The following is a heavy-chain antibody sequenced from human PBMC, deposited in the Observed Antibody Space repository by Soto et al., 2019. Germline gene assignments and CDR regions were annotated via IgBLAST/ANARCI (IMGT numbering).Heavy chain of an antibody. J-gene: IGHJ4*02. CDR1: GFTFSTYL. CDR3: VCGGNIFIY. CDR2: MDQDGSET. V-gene: IGHV3-7*01. D-gene: IGHD3-16*01. Sequence: EVQLVESGGGLVQPGGSLRLSCAASGFTFSTYLMTWVRQPPGKGLEWVANMDQDGSETYYVDSVRGRFTVSRDNAKNSLYLQMNSLRVEDTAVYYCVCGGNIFIYWGQGTLVTVSP.